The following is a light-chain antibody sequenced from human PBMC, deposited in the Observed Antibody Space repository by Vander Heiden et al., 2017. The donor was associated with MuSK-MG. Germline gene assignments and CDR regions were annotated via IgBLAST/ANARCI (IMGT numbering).Light chain of an antibody. CDR2: HNS. J-gene: IGLJ1*01. Sequence: QSVLTQPPSVSGAPGQRVTISCTGSTSDIGAGYDVHWYQQMPGTAPKLLIYHNSNRPSGVPDRFYGSKSGTSASLAITGLQAEDEADYYCQSHDSSLRGPVFGAGTKVTVL. CDR3: QSHDSSLRGPV. V-gene: IGLV1-40*01. CDR1: TSDIGAGYD.